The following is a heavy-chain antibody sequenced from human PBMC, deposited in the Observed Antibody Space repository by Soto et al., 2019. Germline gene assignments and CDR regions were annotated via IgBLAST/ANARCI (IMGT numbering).Heavy chain of an antibody. D-gene: IGHD6-6*01. CDR3: ARGVFIAARYYYYGMDV. J-gene: IGHJ6*02. Sequence: KTSETLSLTCTVSGGSVSSGIYYWSWIRQPPGKGLEWIGYIYYSGSTNYNPSLKSRVTISVDTSKNQFSLKLSSVTAADTAVYYCARGVFIAARYYYYGMDVWGQGTTVTVSS. CDR1: GGSVSSGIYY. V-gene: IGHV4-61*01. CDR2: IYYSGST.